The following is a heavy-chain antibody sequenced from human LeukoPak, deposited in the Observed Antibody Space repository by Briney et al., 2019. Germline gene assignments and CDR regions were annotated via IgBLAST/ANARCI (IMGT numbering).Heavy chain of an antibody. CDR3: AKNYYSTTGYYYHFDY. V-gene: IGHV3-30*02. CDR2: IRYDGSNK. J-gene: IGHJ4*02. Sequence: PGGSLRLSCAASGFTFSSYGMHWVRQAPGKGLEWVAFIRYDGSNKYYADSVKGRFTTSRDNSKNMLYLQMNSLRAEDTALYHCAKNYYSTTGYYYHFDYWGQGVLVTVSS. CDR1: GFTFSSYG. D-gene: IGHD3-9*01.